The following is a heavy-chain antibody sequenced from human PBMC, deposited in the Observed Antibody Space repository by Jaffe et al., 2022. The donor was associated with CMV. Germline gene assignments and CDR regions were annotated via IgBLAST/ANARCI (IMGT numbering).Heavy chain of an antibody. D-gene: IGHD4-17*01. CDR3: ARWTGYGGNDAFDI. CDR2: ISSSGSTI. J-gene: IGHJ3*02. Sequence: EVQLVESGGGLVQPGGSLRLSCAASGFTFSSYEMNWVRQAPGKGLEWVSYISSSGSTIYYADSVKGRFTISRDNAKNSLYLQMNSLRAEDTAVYYCARWTGYGGNDAFDIWGQGTMVTVSS. V-gene: IGHV3-48*03. CDR1: GFTFSSYE.